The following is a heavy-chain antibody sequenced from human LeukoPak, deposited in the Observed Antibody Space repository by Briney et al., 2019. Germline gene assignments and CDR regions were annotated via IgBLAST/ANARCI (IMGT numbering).Heavy chain of an antibody. Sequence: GGSLRLSCAAPGFTFSSYSMNWVRQAPGKGLEWVAYITRSSSPIYYADSVKGRFTLSRDNVENSLHLQMNSLRAEDTAMYYCTRDPHALDYWGQGTLVTVSS. V-gene: IGHV3-48*01. J-gene: IGHJ4*02. CDR2: ITRSSSPI. CDR3: TRDPHALDY. CDR1: GFTFSSYS.